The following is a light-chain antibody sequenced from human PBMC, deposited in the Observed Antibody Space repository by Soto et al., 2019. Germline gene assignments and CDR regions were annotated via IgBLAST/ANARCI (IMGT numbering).Light chain of an antibody. J-gene: IGKJ5*01. V-gene: IGKV3-15*01. CDR2: DTS. CDR1: QSVSIH. CDR3: QQYNNWPIT. Sequence: ETVMTQSPGTLSVSVGERATLSCRASQSVSIHLAWYQQKPGQAPRLLIYDTSTGATGIPARFSGSGSGTEFTLTISSLHSEDFALYYCQQYNNWPITFGQGTRLEI.